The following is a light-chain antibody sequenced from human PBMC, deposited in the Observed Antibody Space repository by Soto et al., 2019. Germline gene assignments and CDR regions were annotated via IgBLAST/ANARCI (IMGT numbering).Light chain of an antibody. J-gene: IGKJ5*01. Sequence: EIVMTQSPATLSVSPGERATLSCRASQSVGLNLAWYQQRPGQAPRLLIFDASTRATGIPARFSGSGSATEFTLSISSLQSEDSAVYYCQQSNDWRSITFGQGTRLEIK. CDR2: DAS. CDR1: QSVGLN. V-gene: IGKV3-15*01. CDR3: QQSNDWRSIT.